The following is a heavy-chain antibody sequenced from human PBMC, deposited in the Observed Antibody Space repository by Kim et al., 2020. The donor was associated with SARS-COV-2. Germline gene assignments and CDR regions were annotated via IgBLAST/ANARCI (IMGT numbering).Heavy chain of an antibody. J-gene: IGHJ5*02. CDR2: IYHSGST. V-gene: IGHV4-31*03. D-gene: IGHD3-10*01. CDR3: ARGDHYGSGSPDH. CDR1: GGSISSGGYY. Sequence: SETLSLTCTVSGGSISSGGYYWSWIRQHPGKGLEWIGYIYHSGSTYYNPSLKSRVTMSQDKSKNQFSLKLRSVTAADTAVYYCARGDHYGSGSPDHWGQGTLVTGSS.